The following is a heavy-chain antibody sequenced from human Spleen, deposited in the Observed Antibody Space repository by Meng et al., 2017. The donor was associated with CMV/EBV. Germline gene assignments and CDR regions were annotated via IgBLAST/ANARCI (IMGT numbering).Heavy chain of an antibody. CDR2: MNPNSGNT. D-gene: IGHD3-3*01. V-gene: IGHV1-8*01. CDR1: GYTFTSYD. CDR3: ARGSYNLEWFSFLDF. Sequence: ASVKVSCKASGYTFTSYDINWVRQATGQGLEWMGWMNPNSGNTGYAQKFQGRVTMTRNTSISTAYMELSSLRSDDTAVYYCARGSYNLEWFSFLDFWGQGALVTVSS. J-gene: IGHJ4*02.